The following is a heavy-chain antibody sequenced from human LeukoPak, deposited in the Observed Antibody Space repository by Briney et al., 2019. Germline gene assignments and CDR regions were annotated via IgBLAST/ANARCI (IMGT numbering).Heavy chain of an antibody. D-gene: IGHD1-26*01. Sequence: GRSLRPSCAASGFTFSSYAMHWVRQAPGKGLEWVAVISYDGSNKYYADSVKGRFTISRDNSKNTLYLQMNSLRAEDTAVYYCARDRVVGSGSYYDCLWYWGQGTLVTVSS. CDR3: ARDRVVGSGSYYDCLWY. J-gene: IGHJ4*02. CDR1: GFTFSSYA. V-gene: IGHV3-30-3*01. CDR2: ISYDGSNK.